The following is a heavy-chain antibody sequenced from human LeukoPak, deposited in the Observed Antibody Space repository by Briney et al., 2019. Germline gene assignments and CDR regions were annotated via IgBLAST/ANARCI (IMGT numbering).Heavy chain of an antibody. CDR3: AREDCSGGSCYPDHNWFDP. Sequence: ASVTVSCKASGYTFTSYGISWVRQAPGQGLEWMGWISAYNGNTNYAQKLQGRVTMTTDTSTSTAYMELRSLRSDDTAVYYCAREDCSGGSCYPDHNWFDPWGQGTLVTVSS. V-gene: IGHV1-18*01. J-gene: IGHJ5*02. CDR2: ISAYNGNT. CDR1: GYTFTSYG. D-gene: IGHD2-15*01.